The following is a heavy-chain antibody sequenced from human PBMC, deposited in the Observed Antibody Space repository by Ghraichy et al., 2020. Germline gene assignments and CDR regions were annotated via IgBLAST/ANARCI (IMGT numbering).Heavy chain of an antibody. D-gene: IGHD6-13*01. CDR1: GGSISSSSYY. J-gene: IGHJ5*02. CDR2: IYYSGST. CDR3: ARHPGPIAAAGRGRGILFDP. Sequence: SETLSLTCTVSGGSISSSSYYWGWIRQPPGKGLEWIGSIYYSGSTYYNPSLKSRVTISVDTSKNQFSLKLSSVTAADTAVYYCARHPGPIAAAGRGRGILFDPWGQGTLVTVSS. V-gene: IGHV4-39*01.